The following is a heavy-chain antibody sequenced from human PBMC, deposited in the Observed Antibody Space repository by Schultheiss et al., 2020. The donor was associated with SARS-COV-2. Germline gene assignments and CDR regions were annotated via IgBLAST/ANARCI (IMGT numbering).Heavy chain of an antibody. V-gene: IGHV4-30-4*01. CDR2: TYHSGDT. CDR3: ARADYGSGSPLDY. CDR1: GDSVSSGDFY. J-gene: IGHJ4*02. D-gene: IGHD3-10*01. Sequence: SETLSLTCTVSGDSVSSGDFYCSWIRQPPGKGLEWIGYTYHSGDTHYNPSLKSRATISVDTAKNQFSLQLSSVTAADTAVYYCARADYGSGSPLDYWGQGTLVTVSS.